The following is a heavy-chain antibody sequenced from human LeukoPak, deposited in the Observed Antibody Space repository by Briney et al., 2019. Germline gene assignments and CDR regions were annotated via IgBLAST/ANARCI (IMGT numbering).Heavy chain of an antibody. D-gene: IGHD2-15*01. CDR2: MNAGNGNT. V-gene: IGHV1-3*01. Sequence: ASVKVSCKASGYTFTSYAMHWVRQAPGQRLEWMGWMNAGNGNTKYSQKFQGRVSISRDTSASTAYMELSSLTSEDTAVYYCARDATYCRGSTCSHYGLDVWGQGTTVTVSS. CDR1: GYTFTSYA. CDR3: ARDATYCRGSTCSHYGLDV. J-gene: IGHJ6*02.